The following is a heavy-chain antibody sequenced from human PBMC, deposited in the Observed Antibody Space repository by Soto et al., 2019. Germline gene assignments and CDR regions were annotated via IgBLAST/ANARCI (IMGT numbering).Heavy chain of an antibody. CDR2: ISSNSAYI. CDR3: TRDASRDSSARGWFDP. Sequence: GVSLQLSCAASGFPFRSFTMNWVRPAPGKGLEWVSTISSNSAYIYYTDALRGRFTISRDNAKNSLHLQMNSLRAEDTAVYYCTRDASRDSSARGWFDPWGPGTLVTVSS. V-gene: IGHV3-21*01. D-gene: IGHD6-13*01. J-gene: IGHJ5*02. CDR1: GFPFRSFT.